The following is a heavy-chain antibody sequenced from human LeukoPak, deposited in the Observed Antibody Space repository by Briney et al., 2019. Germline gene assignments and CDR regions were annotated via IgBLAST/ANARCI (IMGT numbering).Heavy chain of an antibody. D-gene: IGHD3-16*01. Sequence: PGGSLRLSCAASGFTFSSYAMHWVRQAPGKGLEYVSAISSNGGSTYYANSVKGRFTISRDNSKNTLYLQMGSLRAEDMAVYYCARDRGTQSDYWGQGTLVTVSS. V-gene: IGHV3-64*01. CDR3: ARDRGTQSDY. CDR2: ISSNGGST. CDR1: GFTFSSYA. J-gene: IGHJ4*02.